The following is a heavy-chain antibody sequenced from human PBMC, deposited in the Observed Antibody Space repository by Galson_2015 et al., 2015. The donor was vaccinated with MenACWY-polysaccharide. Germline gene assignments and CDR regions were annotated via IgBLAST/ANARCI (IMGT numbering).Heavy chain of an antibody. CDR2: INPNSGGT. J-gene: IGHJ3*02. CDR1: GYTFTGYY. D-gene: IGHD2-8*01. CDR3: AREIVLMVYATDQSDAFDI. V-gene: IGHV1-2*02. Sequence: SVKASCKASGYTFTGYYMHWVRQAPGQGLEWMGWINPNSGGTNYAQKFQGRVTMTRDTSISTAYMELSRLRSDDTAVYYCAREIVLMVYATDQSDAFDIWGQGTMVTVSS.